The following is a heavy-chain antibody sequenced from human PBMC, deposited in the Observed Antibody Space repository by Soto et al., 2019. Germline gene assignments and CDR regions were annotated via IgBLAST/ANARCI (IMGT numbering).Heavy chain of an antibody. V-gene: IGHV2-70*11. Sequence: SGPTLVNPTQTLTLTCTFSGFSPSTSGMCVSWIRQPPGKALEWLARIDWDDDKYYSTSLKTRLTISKDTSKNQVVLTMTNMDPVDTATYYCARIRNRGIAAAGPYDAFDIWGQGTMVTVSS. D-gene: IGHD6-13*01. CDR1: GFSPSTSGMC. J-gene: IGHJ3*02. CDR3: ARIRNRGIAAAGPYDAFDI. CDR2: IDWDDDK.